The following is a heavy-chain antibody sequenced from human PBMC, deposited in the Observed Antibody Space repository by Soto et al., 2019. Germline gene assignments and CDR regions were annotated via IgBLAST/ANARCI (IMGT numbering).Heavy chain of an antibody. CDR3: ARDIRGYSRAFDY. Sequence: SETLSLTCTVSGDSVSSDSYYWTWIRQPPGKGLEWIGYISSSGSTKYNPSLKSRVTISPDTSSNQFSLQLTSVTAADTAIYYCARDIRGYSRAFDYWGQGTLVTVSS. D-gene: IGHD5-18*01. V-gene: IGHV4-61*01. J-gene: IGHJ4*02. CDR1: GDSVSSDSYY. CDR2: ISSSGST.